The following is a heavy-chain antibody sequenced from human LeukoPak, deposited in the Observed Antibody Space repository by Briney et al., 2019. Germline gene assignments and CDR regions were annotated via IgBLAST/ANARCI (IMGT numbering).Heavy chain of an antibody. Sequence: SETLSLTCTVSGGSISSSSYYWGWIRQPPGKGLEWIGSIYYSGSTYYNPSLKSRVTISVDTSKNQFSLKLSSVTAADTAVYYCARHIAAAGKKKDYFDYWGQGTLVTVSS. CDR1: GGSISSSSYY. V-gene: IGHV4-39*01. CDR2: IYYSGST. J-gene: IGHJ4*02. D-gene: IGHD6-13*01. CDR3: ARHIAAAGKKKDYFDY.